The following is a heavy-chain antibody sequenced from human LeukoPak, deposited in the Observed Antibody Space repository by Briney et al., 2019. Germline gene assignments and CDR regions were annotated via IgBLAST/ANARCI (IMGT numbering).Heavy chain of an antibody. CDR3: ASVLRYFDWLFTDWVR. D-gene: IGHD3-9*01. J-gene: IGHJ4*02. CDR2: IYHSGST. Sequence: PSGTLSLTCAVSGGSISSSNWWSWVRQPPGKGLEWIGEIYHSGSTNYNPSLKSRVTISVDKSKNQFSLKLSSVTAADTAVYYCASVLRYFDWLFTDWVRWGQGTLVTVSS. CDR1: GGSISSSNW. V-gene: IGHV4-4*02.